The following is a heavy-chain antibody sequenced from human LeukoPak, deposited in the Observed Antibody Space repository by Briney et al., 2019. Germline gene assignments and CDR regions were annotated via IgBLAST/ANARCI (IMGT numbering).Heavy chain of an antibody. CDR2: INTNTGDP. CDR3: ARDPNHYYDSSGYYGDY. V-gene: IGHV7-4-1*02. J-gene: IGHJ4*02. D-gene: IGHD3-22*01. Sequence: ASVKVSCKASGYTFTNYAMNWVRQAPGQGLEWMGWINTNTGDPTYAQGFTGRFVFSLDTSVSTAYLQISSLKAEDTAVYYCARDPNHYYDSSGYYGDYWGQGTLVTVSS. CDR1: GYTFTNYA.